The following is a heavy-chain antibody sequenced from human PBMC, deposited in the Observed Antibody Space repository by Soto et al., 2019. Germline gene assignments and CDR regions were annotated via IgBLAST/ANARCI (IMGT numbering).Heavy chain of an antibody. D-gene: IGHD1-7*01. Sequence: EVQLAESGGGLVQPGGSLRLSCAASGFSLNTYWMSWVRQAPGKGREWVANIKQDGSETYYVDSVKGRFTISRDNAKNSLYLQMNSLRAEDTAVYYCAREIGTMEYYWYFDLWGRGTLVTVSS. CDR2: IKQDGSET. CDR3: AREIGTMEYYWYFDL. J-gene: IGHJ2*01. V-gene: IGHV3-7*05. CDR1: GFSLNTYW.